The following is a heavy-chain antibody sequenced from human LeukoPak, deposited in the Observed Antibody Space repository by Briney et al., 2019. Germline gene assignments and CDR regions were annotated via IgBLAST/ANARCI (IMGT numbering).Heavy chain of an antibody. J-gene: IGHJ6*02. Sequence: SVKVSYKASGGTFSSCAISWVRQAPGQGLEWMGRIIPILGIANYAQKFQGRVTITADKSTSTAYMELSSLRSEDTAVYYCARDLTTSAIVVVPAARTYGMDVWGQGTTVTVSS. V-gene: IGHV1-69*04. CDR1: GGTFSSCA. CDR3: ARDLTTSAIVVVPAARTYGMDV. CDR2: IIPILGIA. D-gene: IGHD2-2*01.